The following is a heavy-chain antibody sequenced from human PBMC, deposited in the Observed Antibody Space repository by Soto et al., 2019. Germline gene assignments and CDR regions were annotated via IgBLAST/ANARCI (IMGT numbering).Heavy chain of an antibody. CDR1: GFTFTRYS. CDR3: ARESEDLTPNFDY. CDR2: ISSTTNYI. V-gene: IGHV3-21*06. J-gene: IGHJ4*02. Sequence: GESLKISCAASGFTFTRYSMNWVRQAPGKGLEWVSSISSTTNYIYYGDSMKGRFTISRDNAKNSLYLEMNSLRAEDTAVYYCARESEDLTPNFDYWGQGTLVTVSS.